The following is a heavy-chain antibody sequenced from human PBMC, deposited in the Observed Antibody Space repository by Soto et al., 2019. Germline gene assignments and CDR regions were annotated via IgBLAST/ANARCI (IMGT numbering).Heavy chain of an antibody. J-gene: IGHJ5*02. D-gene: IGHD3-22*01. CDR3: ARDGYYDSSGYVWFDP. V-gene: IGHV4-30-4*01. CDR2: IYYSGST. Sequence: QVQLQESGPGLVKPSQTLSLTCTVSGGSISSGDYYWSWIRQPPGKGLEWIGYIYYSGSTYYNPSLKSRVTISVDTSKNQFSLKLSSVTAADTAVYYCARDGYYDSSGYVWFDPWGQGTLVTVSS. CDR1: GGSISSGDYY.